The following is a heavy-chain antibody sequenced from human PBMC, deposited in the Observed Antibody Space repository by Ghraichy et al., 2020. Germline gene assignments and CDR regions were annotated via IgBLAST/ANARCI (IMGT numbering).Heavy chain of an antibody. Sequence: SVKVSCKVSGYTLTELSMHWVRQAPGKGLEWMGGFDPEDGETIYAQKFQGRVTMTEDTSTDTAYMELSSLRSEDTAVYYCATGLEQWLQYPKGWYFDLWGRGTLVTVSS. CDR3: ATGLEQWLQYPKGWYFDL. D-gene: IGHD6-19*01. CDR1: GYTLTELS. J-gene: IGHJ2*01. V-gene: IGHV1-24*01. CDR2: FDPEDGET.